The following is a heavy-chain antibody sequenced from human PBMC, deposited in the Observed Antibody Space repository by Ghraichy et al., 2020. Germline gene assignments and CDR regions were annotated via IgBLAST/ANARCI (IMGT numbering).Heavy chain of an antibody. CDR2: IYTSGST. CDR1: GASIRSYY. CDR3: ATLHYDFWSDYSYAGVDV. D-gene: IGHD3-3*01. V-gene: IGHV4-4*07. J-gene: IGHJ6*02. Sequence: SETLSLTCTVSGASIRSYYWSWIRQPAGKGLEWIGRIYTSGSTNYSPSLKSRVTMSLDTSTNQCSLKLNSVTAADTAVYYCATLHYDFWSDYSYAGVDVWGQGTSFTVSS.